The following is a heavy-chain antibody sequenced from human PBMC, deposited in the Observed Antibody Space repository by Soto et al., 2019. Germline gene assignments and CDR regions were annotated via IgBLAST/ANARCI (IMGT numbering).Heavy chain of an antibody. CDR2: IYPSGST. D-gene: IGHD2-21*01. J-gene: IGHJ5*02. CDR1: GDSISRGGYY. Sequence: QVQLQESGPGLVKPSQTLSLTCTVSGDSISRGGYYWNWLRQHPGKGLEWIGYIYPSGSTVYNPSLKSRVTISVYTSKNRLSLELRNVSAAATAAYYCARDGAGAYGLGWFDPWGQGSLVTVSS. CDR3: ARDGAGAYGLGWFDP. V-gene: IGHV4-31*03.